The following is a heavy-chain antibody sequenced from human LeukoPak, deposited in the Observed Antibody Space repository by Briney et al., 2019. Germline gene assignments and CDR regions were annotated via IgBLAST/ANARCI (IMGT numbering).Heavy chain of an antibody. Sequence: SVKVSCKASGGTFSRYAMHWVRQAPGQGLEYMGGFIPMFGTADYAQKFQGRVTITADESTNTTYLELSSLRSEDTAVYYCAAFALYNSVPRWFDPWGHGTLVPVSS. CDR2: FIPMFGTA. CDR1: GGTFSRYA. J-gene: IGHJ5*02. V-gene: IGHV1-69*01. D-gene: IGHD1-14*01. CDR3: AAFALYNSVPRWFDP.